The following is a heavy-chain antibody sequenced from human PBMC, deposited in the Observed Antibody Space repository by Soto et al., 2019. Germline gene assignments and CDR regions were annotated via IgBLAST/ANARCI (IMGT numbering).Heavy chain of an antibody. V-gene: IGHV4-30-2*01. CDR3: ARDQLEGNWFDP. J-gene: IGHJ5*02. CDR2: IYHSGST. D-gene: IGHD1-1*01. Sequence: SETLSLTCAVSGGSISSGVYSWNWIRQPPGKGLEWIGYIYHSGSTLYNPSLKSRVTISVDKSKNQFSLKLSSVTAADTAVYYCARDQLEGNWFDPWGQGNLVTVS. CDR1: GGSISSGVYS.